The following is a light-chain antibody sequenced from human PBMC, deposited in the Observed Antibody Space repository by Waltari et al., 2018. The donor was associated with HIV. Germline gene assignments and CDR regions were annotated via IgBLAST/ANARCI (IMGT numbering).Light chain of an antibody. Sequence: QSALAQPRSVSGSPGQSITISCTGTSSDVGGYNYVSWYQQHPGKAPKLMIYEVSNRPSGVSNRVSGSKSGNTASLTISGLQAEDEADYYCSSYTSSSTLVVFGGGTKLTVL. CDR3: SSYTSSSTLVV. CDR2: EVS. V-gene: IGLV2-14*01. J-gene: IGLJ2*01. CDR1: SSDVGGYNY.